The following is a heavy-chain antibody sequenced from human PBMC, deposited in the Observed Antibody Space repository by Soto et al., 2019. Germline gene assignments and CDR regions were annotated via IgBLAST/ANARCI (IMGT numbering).Heavy chain of an antibody. CDR1: GGSISRYY. Sequence: SETLSLTCTVSGGSISRYYWSWIRQPPGKGLEWIGYIYYSGSTNYNPSLKSRVTISVDTSKNQFSLKLSSVTAADTAVYYCAREGHYPSGFDYWGQGTLVTVSS. V-gene: IGHV4-59*01. J-gene: IGHJ4*02. CDR2: IYYSGST. CDR3: AREGHYPSGFDY. D-gene: IGHD3-22*01.